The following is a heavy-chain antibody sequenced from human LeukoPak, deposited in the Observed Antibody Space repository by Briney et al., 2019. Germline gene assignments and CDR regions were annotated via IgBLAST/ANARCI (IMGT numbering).Heavy chain of an antibody. Sequence: SETLSLTCTVSGGSISSGDYYWSWIRQPPGKGLEWIGYIYYSGSTYYNPSLKSRVTISVDMSKNQFSLKLSSVTAADTAVYYCARAIPYSDYVDYWGQGTLVTVSS. CDR1: GGSISSGDYY. D-gene: IGHD4-11*01. CDR3: ARAIPYSDYVDY. CDR2: IYYSGST. J-gene: IGHJ4*02. V-gene: IGHV4-30-4*01.